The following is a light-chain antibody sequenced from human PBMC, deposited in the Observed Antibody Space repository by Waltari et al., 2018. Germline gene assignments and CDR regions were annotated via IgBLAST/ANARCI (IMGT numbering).Light chain of an antibody. V-gene: IGKV3-20*01. CDR1: QSVSSSY. CDR3: QQYGSSPET. Sequence: EIVLTQSPGTLSLSPGERATFPCRASQSVSSSYLAWYQQKPGQPPRLLIYGASSRATGIPDRFSGSGSGTDFTLTISRLEPEDFAVYYCQQYGSSPETFGQGTKVEIK. J-gene: IGKJ1*01. CDR2: GAS.